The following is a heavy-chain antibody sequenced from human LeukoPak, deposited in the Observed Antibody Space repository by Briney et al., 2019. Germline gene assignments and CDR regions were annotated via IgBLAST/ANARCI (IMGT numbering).Heavy chain of an antibody. V-gene: IGHV3-23*01. Sequence: GGSPRLSCAASGFTFSSYAMSWGRQAPGKGLEWGSAISGSGASTYYADSVKGRFTISRDNSTNTLYLQMNSLRAEDTAVYYCAKDPVGDYSYFDYWGQGTLVTVSS. CDR2: ISGSGAST. CDR3: AKDPVGDYSYFDY. CDR1: GFTFSSYA. J-gene: IGHJ4*02. D-gene: IGHD4-17*01.